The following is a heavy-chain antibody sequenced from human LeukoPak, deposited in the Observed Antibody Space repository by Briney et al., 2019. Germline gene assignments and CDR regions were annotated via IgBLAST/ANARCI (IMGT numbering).Heavy chain of an antibody. CDR1: GFDVSRNY. V-gene: IGHV3-23*01. CDR2: ITGGADST. Sequence: SGGSLRLSCAASGFDVSRNYMNWVRQAPGKGPEWVSAITGGADSTYYADSVKGRFTISRDNSRNTLFLEMSSLRAEDTAIYYCALNYGANLRPPFDAWGPGTLVTVSS. CDR3: ALNYGANLRPPFDA. D-gene: IGHD4/OR15-4a*01. J-gene: IGHJ4*02.